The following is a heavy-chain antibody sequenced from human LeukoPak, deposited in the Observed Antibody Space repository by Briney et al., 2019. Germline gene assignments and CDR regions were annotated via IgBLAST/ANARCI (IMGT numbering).Heavy chain of an antibody. J-gene: IGHJ4*02. Sequence: GGSLRLSCAASSFTFSSYWMHWVRHAPGKGLVWVSRINSDGSSTTYADSVKGRFTISRDNAKNTLYLQMNSLRAEDTAVYYCARDPSYSENLDYWGQGTLVTVSS. V-gene: IGHV3-74*01. D-gene: IGHD1-26*01. CDR1: SFTFSSYW. CDR2: INSDGSST. CDR3: ARDPSYSENLDY.